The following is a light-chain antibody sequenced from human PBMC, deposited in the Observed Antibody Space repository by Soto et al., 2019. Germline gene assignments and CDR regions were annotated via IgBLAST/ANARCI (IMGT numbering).Light chain of an antibody. CDR3: QQYERSYS. CDR1: QNLGKW. J-gene: IGKJ2*01. V-gene: IGKV1-5*01. CDR2: DAS. Sequence: IQLTQSPSIVSASVGDRVAITCRASQNLGKWLAWYQHKAGKAPKLLVFDASNLHDGVTSRFSRTGSGTEFTLTISGLQPDDFGTYYCQQYERSYSFGQGTTVDI.